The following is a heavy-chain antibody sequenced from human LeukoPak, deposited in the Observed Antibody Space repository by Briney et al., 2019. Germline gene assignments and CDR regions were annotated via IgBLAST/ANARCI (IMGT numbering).Heavy chain of an antibody. D-gene: IGHD6-19*01. CDR3: ARASIAVAVTPVDY. CDR2: INPNSGGT. Sequence: ASVKVSCKASGYTFTGYYIHWVRQAPGQGLEWMGWINPNSGGTNYIQKFQGRVTMTRDTSISTAYMELSRLRSDDTAAYYCARASIAVAVTPVDYWGQGTLVTVSS. J-gene: IGHJ4*02. V-gene: IGHV1-2*02. CDR1: GYTFTGYY.